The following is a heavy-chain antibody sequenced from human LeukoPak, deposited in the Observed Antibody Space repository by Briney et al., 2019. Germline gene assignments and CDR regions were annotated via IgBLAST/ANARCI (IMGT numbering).Heavy chain of an antibody. D-gene: IGHD2-15*01. V-gene: IGHV1-18*01. Sequence: ASVKVSCKTSGYTFMNYGISWVRLAPGQGLEWMGWISASIGNTNYAQKVQGRLTMTRDTSTSTAYTELRSLISDDTAVYYCARTRGSAWQHFDYWGQGTLVTVSS. CDR1: GYTFMNYG. J-gene: IGHJ4*02. CDR3: ARTRGSAWQHFDY. CDR2: ISASIGNT.